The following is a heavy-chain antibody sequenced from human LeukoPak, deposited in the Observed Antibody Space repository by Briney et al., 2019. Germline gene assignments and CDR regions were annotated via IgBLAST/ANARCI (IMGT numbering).Heavy chain of an antibody. CDR1: GFTFSSYW. CDR3: AREAKYIVVVPAADFDY. D-gene: IGHD2-2*01. CDR2: INSDGSST. V-gene: IGHV3-74*01. Sequence: GGSLTLSCAASGFTFSSYWMHWVRQAPGEGLVWVSRINSDGSSTSYADSVKGRFTISRDNAKNTLYLQMNSLRAEDTAVYYCAREAKYIVVVPAADFDYWGQGTLVTVSS. J-gene: IGHJ4*02.